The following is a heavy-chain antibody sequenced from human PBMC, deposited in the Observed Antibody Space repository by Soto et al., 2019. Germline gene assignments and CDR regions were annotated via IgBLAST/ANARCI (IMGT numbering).Heavy chain of an antibody. CDR2: INHSGST. D-gene: IGHD3-10*01. V-gene: IGHV4-34*01. CDR3: ARGPITMVRGVINLYYRDV. Sequence: QVQLQQWGAGLLKPSETLSLTCAVYGGSFSGYYWSWIRQPPGKGLEWIGEINHSGSTNYNPSLTRRVTISVDTSKNQFSLKLSSVTAADTAVYYCARGPITMVRGVINLYYRDVWGKGTTVTVSS. J-gene: IGHJ6*03. CDR1: GGSFSGYY.